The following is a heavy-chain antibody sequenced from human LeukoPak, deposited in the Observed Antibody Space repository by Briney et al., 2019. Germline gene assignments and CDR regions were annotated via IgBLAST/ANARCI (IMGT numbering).Heavy chain of an antibody. V-gene: IGHV3-23*01. CDR2: ISGSGGST. CDR1: GFTFSSYG. Sequence: GGSLRLSCAASGFTFSSYGMSWVRQAPGKGLEWVSAISGSGGSTYYADSVKGRFTISRDNSKNTLYLQMNSLRAEDTAVYYCARDALQYYYYYMDVWGKGTTVTVSS. J-gene: IGHJ6*03. CDR3: ARDALQYYYYYMDV.